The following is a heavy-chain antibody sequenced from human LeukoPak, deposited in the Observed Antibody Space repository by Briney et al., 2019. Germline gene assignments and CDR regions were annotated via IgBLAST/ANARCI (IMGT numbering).Heavy chain of an antibody. V-gene: IGHV3-30*18. CDR2: ISYDGDNK. J-gene: IGHJ4*02. Sequence: GGSLRLSCAASGFTFNNYAMHWVRQAPGKGLEWVAGISYDGDNKYYADSVKGRFSISRDNTKSTLYVQMNSLRTEDTAVYYCAKFWGEEAVAGPFDNWGQGTLVTVSS. D-gene: IGHD6-19*01. CDR1: GFTFNNYA. CDR3: AKFWGEEAVAGPFDN.